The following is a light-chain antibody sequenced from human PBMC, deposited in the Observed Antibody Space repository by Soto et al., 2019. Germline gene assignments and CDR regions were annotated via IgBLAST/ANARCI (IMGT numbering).Light chain of an antibody. CDR2: GAS. J-gene: IGKJ2*01. Sequence: EIVMTQSPATLSVSPGVRATLSSRASQSVSSSFAWYQQKPGQAPRLPVYGASTRATGIPARFSGSGSGTEFTLTISSLQSEDFAVYYCQQYNNWPPYTCGQGTKLEIK. CDR3: QQYNNWPPYT. V-gene: IGKV3-15*01. CDR1: QSVSSS.